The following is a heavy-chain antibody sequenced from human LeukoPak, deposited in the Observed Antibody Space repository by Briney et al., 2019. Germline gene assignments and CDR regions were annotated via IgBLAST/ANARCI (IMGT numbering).Heavy chain of an antibody. J-gene: IGHJ2*01. CDR2: VHSNGNT. CDR3: ARRIQLWSYWHFDL. CDR1: GGSFTTCS. V-gene: IGHV4-4*08. D-gene: IGHD5-18*01. Sequence: SETLSLTCTVSGGSFTTCSWSWIRQPPGKGLDWIGDVHSNGNTNYNPSLKNRVTMSIDTSRDQFSLTLTSVTAADTAIFYCARRIQLWSYWHFDLWGRGTLVTVSS.